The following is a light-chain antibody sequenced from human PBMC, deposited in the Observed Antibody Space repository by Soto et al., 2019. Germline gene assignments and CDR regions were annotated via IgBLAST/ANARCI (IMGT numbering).Light chain of an antibody. CDR2: AAS. CDR3: QKFNRGPQT. V-gene: IGKV1-27*01. CDR1: QGIIDY. Sequence: DIQMTQSPSSLSASVGDRVTITCRASQGIIDYLAWYQQKPGKAPTLLIYAASTVASGVPSRFSGGGSGTEFTLTHSSLQPEDCGNYFCQKFNRGPQTFGPRAKGGIK. J-gene: IGKJ3*01.